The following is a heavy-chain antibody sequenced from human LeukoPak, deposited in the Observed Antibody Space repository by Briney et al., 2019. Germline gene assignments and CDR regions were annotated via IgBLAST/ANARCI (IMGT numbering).Heavy chain of an antibody. J-gene: IGHJ6*02. CDR1: GFTFSSYG. Sequence: PGRSLRLSCAASGFTFSSYGMHWVRQAPGKGLEWVAVISYDGSNKYYADSAKGRFTISRDNSKNTLYLQMNSLRAEDTAVYYCAREGMWFGESVYYYGMDVWGQGTTVTVSS. CDR3: AREGMWFGESVYYYGMDV. D-gene: IGHD3-10*01. V-gene: IGHV3-30*03. CDR2: ISYDGSNK.